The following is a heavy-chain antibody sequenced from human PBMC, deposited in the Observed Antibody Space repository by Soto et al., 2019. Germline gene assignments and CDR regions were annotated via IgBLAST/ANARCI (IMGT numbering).Heavy chain of an antibody. J-gene: IGHJ4*02. Sequence: QVQLVQSGAEVKKPGSSVKVSCKASGGTFSSYTLNWVRQAPGQGLEWMGGIIPIFDTTNYAQKFQGRVTITADESTSTVYMELSNLRSEDAPVYYCAGAEGYGDVARCPRGHYFDYWGQGTLITVSA. CDR1: GGTFSSYT. V-gene: IGHV1-69*01. CDR2: IIPIFDTT. D-gene: IGHD4-17*01. CDR3: AGAEGYGDVARCPRGHYFDY.